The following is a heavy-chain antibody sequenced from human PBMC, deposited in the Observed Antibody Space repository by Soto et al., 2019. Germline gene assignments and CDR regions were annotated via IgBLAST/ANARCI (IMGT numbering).Heavy chain of an antibody. V-gene: IGHV3-15*01. D-gene: IGHD1-26*01. Sequence: EVQLVESGGGLVKPGGSLRLPFEAFGLPFINAWRSWVPKAPGKGLEWVGRFKRNAEGGTTDYAAPVKGRLTISREDSQNTLYLQMNSLESEDTVVYYCVWVHFDYWGQGTLVTVSS. CDR1: GLPFINAW. J-gene: IGHJ4*02. CDR3: VWVHFDY. CDR2: FKRNAEGGTT.